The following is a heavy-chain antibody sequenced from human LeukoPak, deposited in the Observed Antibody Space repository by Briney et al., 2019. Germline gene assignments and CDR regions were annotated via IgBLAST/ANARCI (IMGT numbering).Heavy chain of an antibody. J-gene: IGHJ4*02. Sequence: GGSLRLSCAASGFTFSTYEMNWVRQAPGKGLEWLSYITGSGSTKYYADSVRGRFTISRDNSKNSLYLQINSLRAEDAAVYYCARLLDISDHWGQGTLVTVSS. CDR3: ARLLDISDH. V-gene: IGHV3-48*03. CDR1: GFTFSTYE. CDR2: ITGSGSTK. D-gene: IGHD3-22*01.